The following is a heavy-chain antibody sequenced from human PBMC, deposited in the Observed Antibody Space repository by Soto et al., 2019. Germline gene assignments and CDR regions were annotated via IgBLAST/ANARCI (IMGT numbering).Heavy chain of an antibody. CDR3: ARSRITIIVDGYFDH. CDR1: GYTFTSYG. J-gene: IGHJ2*01. Sequence: QVQLVQSGAEVKKPGASVKVSCKASGYTFTSYGISWVRQAPGQGLEWMGWISAYNGNTNYAQKLQGRFTMTTDTSTSSAYMELRSLRSNNTAVSYCARSRITIIVDGYFDHWGRGTLVTVSS. V-gene: IGHV1-18*01. D-gene: IGHD3-22*01. CDR2: ISAYNGNT.